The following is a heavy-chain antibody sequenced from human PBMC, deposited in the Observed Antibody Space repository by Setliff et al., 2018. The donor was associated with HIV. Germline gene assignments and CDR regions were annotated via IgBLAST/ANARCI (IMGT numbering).Heavy chain of an antibody. V-gene: IGHV4-61*09. CDR3: AMTGSNLYGDYYDAFDI. J-gene: IGHJ3*02. D-gene: IGHD4-17*01. CDR1: GGSISSDNYY. CDR2: IYTSGST. Sequence: PSETLSLTCTVSGGSISSDNYYWTWIRQPAGKGLEWIGHIYTSGSTNYSPSLKSRVTISVDTSKNQFSLMLGSMTAADTAVYYCAMTGSNLYGDYYDAFDIWGQGTMVTVSS.